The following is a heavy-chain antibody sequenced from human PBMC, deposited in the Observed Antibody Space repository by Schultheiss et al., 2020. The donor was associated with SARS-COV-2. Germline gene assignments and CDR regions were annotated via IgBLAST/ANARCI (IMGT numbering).Heavy chain of an antibody. Sequence: GGSLRLSCAASGFKFSDYGTHWVRQAPGKGLEWVAFIRYDGSNKYYADSVKGRFTISRDISKNTLYLQMDSLRPEDTAVYYCAKDKIATSGTSETDSWGQGTLVTVSS. D-gene: IGHD6-13*01. CDR3: AKDKIATSGTSETDS. J-gene: IGHJ4*02. CDR2: IRYDGSNK. V-gene: IGHV3-30*02. CDR1: GFKFSDYG.